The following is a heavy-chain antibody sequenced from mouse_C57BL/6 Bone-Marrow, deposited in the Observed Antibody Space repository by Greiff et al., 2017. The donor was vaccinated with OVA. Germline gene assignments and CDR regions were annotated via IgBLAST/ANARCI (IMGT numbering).Heavy chain of an antibody. J-gene: IGHJ4*01. CDR2: IDPNSGGT. D-gene: IGHD6-1*01. V-gene: IGHV1-72*01. CDR3: VPTTRGYYYAMDY. CDR1: GYTFTSYW. Sequence: QVQLQQPGAELVKPGASVKLSCKASGYTFTSYWMHWVKQRPGRGLEWIGRIDPNSGGTKYNEKFKSKATLTVDKPSSTAYMPLSSLTSEDSAVYYCVPTTRGYYYAMDYWGQGTSVTVSS.